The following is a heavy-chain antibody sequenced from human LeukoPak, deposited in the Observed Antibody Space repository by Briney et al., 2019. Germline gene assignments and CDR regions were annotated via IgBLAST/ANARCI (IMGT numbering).Heavy chain of an antibody. D-gene: IGHD3-10*01. CDR1: GYTFTSHG. J-gene: IGHJ6*03. Sequence: ASVKVSCKASGYTFTSHGISWVRQAPGQGLEWMGWISTYNGNTNYAQKLQGRVSMTTDTSTSTAYMELRSLRSDDTAVYYCARDRGVINYYYYMDVWGKGTTVTVSS. CDR3: ARDRGVINYYYYMDV. V-gene: IGHV1-18*01. CDR2: ISTYNGNT.